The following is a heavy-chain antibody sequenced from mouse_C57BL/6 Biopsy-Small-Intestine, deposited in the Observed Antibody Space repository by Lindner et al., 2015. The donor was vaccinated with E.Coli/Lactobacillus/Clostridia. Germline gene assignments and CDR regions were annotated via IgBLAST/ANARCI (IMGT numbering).Heavy chain of an antibody. Sequence: GRELVRPGASVKLSCTASGFNIKDDYMHWVKQRPEQGLEWIGWIDPENGDTEYASKFQGKATITADTSSNTAYLQLSSLTSEDTAVYYCTTSGTTVVAPSDYWGQGTTLTVSS. CDR2: IDPENGDT. CDR1: GFNIKDDY. CDR3: TTSGTTVVAPSDY. D-gene: IGHD1-1*01. V-gene: IGHV14-4*01. J-gene: IGHJ2*01.